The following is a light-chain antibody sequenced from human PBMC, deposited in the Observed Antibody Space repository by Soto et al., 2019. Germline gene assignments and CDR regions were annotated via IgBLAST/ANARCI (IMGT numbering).Light chain of an antibody. CDR2: DAS. CDR3: QQCAESPLT. CDR1: QSVGNNY. V-gene: IGKV3-20*01. Sequence: EIVLTQSTGTLALCPGERATLSCRASQSVGNNYLAWFQQKPGQAPRLLIDDASNRATGIPDRFSGSGSGTDFTLTISRLEPEDFAVYYCQQCAESPLTFGGGTKVEIK. J-gene: IGKJ4*01.